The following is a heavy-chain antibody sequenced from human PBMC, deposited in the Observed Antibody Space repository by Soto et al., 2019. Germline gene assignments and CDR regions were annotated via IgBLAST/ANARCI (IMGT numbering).Heavy chain of an antibody. CDR2: ISYDGTNK. V-gene: IGHV3-30*03. Sequence: GGSLRLSCAVSGLTFSSYGIHWVRQAPGKGLEWVTFISYDGTNKHYVDSVKGRFSISRDNSKNTVFLQMTSLRAEDTAVYYCADGTYYDNSGYYTYWGRGTLVTVSS. J-gene: IGHJ4*02. CDR1: GLTFSSYG. CDR3: ADGTYYDNSGYYTY. D-gene: IGHD3-22*01.